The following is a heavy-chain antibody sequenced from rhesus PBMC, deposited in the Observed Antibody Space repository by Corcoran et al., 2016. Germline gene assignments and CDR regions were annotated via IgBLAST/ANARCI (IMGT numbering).Heavy chain of an antibody. D-gene: IGHD4-23*01. Sequence: EVQLVESGGGLVQPGGSLRLSCAASGFTFSNYAMQWVHQAPGKGLEWVSGIGPGGDTYYGDAVKCRITISRDNAKNSLCLQMDSLRAEDTAVYYCARSNRFDYWGQGVLVTVSS. CDR3: ARSNRFDY. CDR2: IGPGGDT. V-gene: IGHV3-72*01. J-gene: IGHJ4*01. CDR1: GFTFSNYA.